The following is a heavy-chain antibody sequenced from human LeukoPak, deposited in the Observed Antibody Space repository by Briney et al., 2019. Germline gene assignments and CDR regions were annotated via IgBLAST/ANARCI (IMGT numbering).Heavy chain of an antibody. Sequence: SETLSLTCTVSGGSISSYYWSWIRQPPGKGLEWIGYIYYSGSTNYNPSLKSRATISVDTSKNQFSLKLSSVTAADTAVYYCARVGYGDYFDYWGQGTLVTVSS. D-gene: IGHD4-17*01. CDR3: ARVGYGDYFDY. J-gene: IGHJ4*02. CDR2: IYYSGST. CDR1: GGSISSYY. V-gene: IGHV4-59*01.